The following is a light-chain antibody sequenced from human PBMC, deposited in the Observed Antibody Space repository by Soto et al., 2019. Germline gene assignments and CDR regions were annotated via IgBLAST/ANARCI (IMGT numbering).Light chain of an antibody. CDR2: GAS. Sequence: EIVLTQSPGTLSLSPGERATLSCRASQSVGSYLTWYQQKPGQAPRLLIYGASSRATGIPDRFSGSGSGTDFTLTITRLEPGDFAVYYCQQYDSSPRTIGQGTKLEIK. V-gene: IGKV3-20*01. CDR1: QSVGSY. J-gene: IGKJ2*01. CDR3: QQYDSSPRT.